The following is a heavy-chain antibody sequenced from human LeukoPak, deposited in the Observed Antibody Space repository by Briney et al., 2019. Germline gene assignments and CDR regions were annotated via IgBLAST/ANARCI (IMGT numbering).Heavy chain of an antibody. CDR1: GFSFRNYW. Sequence: GGSLRLSCAASGFSFRNYWMGWVRQVPGKGLEWVANTKPDGSAEYYADSVRGRFSTSRDNANNLLYLQMNSLRAEDTAVYYCARDGGLHTNFDYWGQGTLVTVSS. CDR2: TKPDGSAE. D-gene: IGHD2-15*01. CDR3: ARDGGLHTNFDY. V-gene: IGHV3-7*01. J-gene: IGHJ4*02.